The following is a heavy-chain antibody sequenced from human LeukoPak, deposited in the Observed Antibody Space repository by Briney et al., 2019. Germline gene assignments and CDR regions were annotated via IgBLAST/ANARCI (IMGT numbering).Heavy chain of an antibody. CDR2: IYYSGST. D-gene: IGHD3-22*01. V-gene: IGHV4-59*11. J-gene: IGHJ4*02. CDR1: GGSISSHY. CDR3: ARALGVWYDSSGYFFDY. Sequence: PSETLSLICTVSGGSISSHYWSWIRQPPGKGLEWIGYIYYSGSTNYNPSLKSRVTISVDTSKNQFSLKLSSVTAADTAVYYCARALGVWYDSSGYFFDYWGQGTLVTVSS.